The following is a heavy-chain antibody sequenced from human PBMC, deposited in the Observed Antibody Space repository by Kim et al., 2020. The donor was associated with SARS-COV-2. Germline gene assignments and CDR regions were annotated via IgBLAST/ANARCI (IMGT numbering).Heavy chain of an antibody. CDR3: VRQDYYGSGSYMSYYYGMEV. J-gene: IGHJ6*02. CDR2: IYSGGRT. CDR1: GFTVSSNY. D-gene: IGHD3-10*01. V-gene: IGHV3-53*01. Sequence: GGSLRLSCAASGFTVSSNYMSWVRQTPGKGLEWVSVIYSGGRTYYADSVKGRFTISRDNSKNTLYLQMNSLRAEDTAVYYCVRQDYYGSGSYMSYYYGMEVWGQGTTVTVSS.